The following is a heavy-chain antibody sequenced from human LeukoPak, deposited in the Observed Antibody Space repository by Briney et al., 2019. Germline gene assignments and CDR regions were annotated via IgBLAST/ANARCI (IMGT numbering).Heavy chain of an antibody. CDR3: GXXXSGWYDVHWFDP. J-gene: IGHJ5*02. CDR1: GGSFSGYY. D-gene: IGHD6-19*01. V-gene: IGHV4-34*01. Sequence: SETLSLTCAVYGGSFSGYYWSWIRQPPGKGLEWIGEINHSGSTNYNPSLKSRVTISVDTSKNQFSLKLSSVTAADTAVYYCGXXXSGWYDVHWFDPWGQGTLVTVSS. CDR2: INHSGST.